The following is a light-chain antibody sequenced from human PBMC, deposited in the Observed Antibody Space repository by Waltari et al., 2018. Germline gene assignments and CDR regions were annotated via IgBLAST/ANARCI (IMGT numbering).Light chain of an antibody. CDR1: KLGEKY. J-gene: IGLJ2*01. V-gene: IGLV3-1*01. Sequence: SYEVTQPPSVSVSPGQAASITCSGDKLGEKYVSWYQQQPGQSPVLVLYQDNRRPSGIPAGFPGSNSNPGNTATLTMSGTQAMDEADYHCQAWDGSTLIFGGGTKLTVL. CDR2: QDN. CDR3: QAWDGSTLI.